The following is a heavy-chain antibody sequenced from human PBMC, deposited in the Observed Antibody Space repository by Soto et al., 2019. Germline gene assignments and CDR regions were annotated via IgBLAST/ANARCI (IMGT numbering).Heavy chain of an antibody. J-gene: IGHJ6*01. CDR1: GGSFSGYY. CDR3: ARARALLWFGESPGDYYGMDV. Sequence: PSETLSLTCAVYGGSFSGYYWSWIRQPPGKGLEWIGEINHSGSTNYNPSLKSRVTISVDTSKNQFSLKLSSVTAADTAVYYCARARALLWFGESPGDYYGMDVWGQGTTVTVSS. D-gene: IGHD3-10*01. CDR2: INHSGST. V-gene: IGHV4-34*01.